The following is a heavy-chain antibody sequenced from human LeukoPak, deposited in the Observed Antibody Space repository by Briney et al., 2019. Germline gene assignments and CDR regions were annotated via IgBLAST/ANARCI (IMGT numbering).Heavy chain of an antibody. CDR1: GGTFSSYD. J-gene: IGHJ6*03. CDR3: ARVGIAVAGTPRGHYMDV. Sequence: ASVKVSCKASGGTFSSYDINWVRQATGQGLEWMGWMNPNSGNTGYAQKFQGRVTMTRNTSISTAYMELSSLRSEDTAVYYCARVGIAVAGTPRGHYMDVWGKGTMVTVSS. V-gene: IGHV1-8*02. D-gene: IGHD6-19*01. CDR2: MNPNSGNT.